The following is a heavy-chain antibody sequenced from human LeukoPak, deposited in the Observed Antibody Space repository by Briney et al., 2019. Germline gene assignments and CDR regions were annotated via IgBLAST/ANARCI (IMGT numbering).Heavy chain of an antibody. CDR2: IYYSGST. CDR1: GGSISSSSYY. Sequence: SETLSLTCTVSGGSISSSSYYWGWIRQPPVRGLEWIGSIYYSGSTYYNPSLKSRVTVSVDTSKIPFSLKMSSVTAAHTAVYSCASAPEDFWSGYSYFGGMDVWGQGTTVTVSS. V-gene: IGHV4-39*01. D-gene: IGHD3-3*01. J-gene: IGHJ6*02. CDR3: ASAPEDFWSGYSYFGGMDV.